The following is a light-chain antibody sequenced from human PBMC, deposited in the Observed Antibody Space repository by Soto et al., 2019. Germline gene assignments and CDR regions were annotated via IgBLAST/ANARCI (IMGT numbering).Light chain of an antibody. Sequence: QSVLTQPPSVSGAPGQRVTISCTGSSSNIGADYDVHWYQQLPGTAPKLLIHGNTNRPSGVPDRFSGSKSGTSASLAITGLQAEDEADYYCQSYDSSLSTWVFGGGTKLTVL. J-gene: IGLJ3*02. CDR3: QSYDSSLSTWV. V-gene: IGLV1-40*01. CDR2: GNT. CDR1: SSNIGADYD.